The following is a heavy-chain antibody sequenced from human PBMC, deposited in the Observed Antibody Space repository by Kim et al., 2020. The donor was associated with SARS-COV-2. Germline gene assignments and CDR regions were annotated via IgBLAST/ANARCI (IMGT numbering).Heavy chain of an antibody. Sequence: SETLSLTCTVSGGSISSSSYYWGWIRQPPGKGLEWIGSIYYSGSTYYNPSLKSRVTISVDTSKNQFSLKLSSVTAADTAVYYCAGITMVRGAAGDYWGQGTLVTVSS. V-gene: IGHV4-39*07. D-gene: IGHD3-10*01. CDR3: AGITMVRGAAGDY. J-gene: IGHJ4*02. CDR2: IYYSGST. CDR1: GGSISSSSYY.